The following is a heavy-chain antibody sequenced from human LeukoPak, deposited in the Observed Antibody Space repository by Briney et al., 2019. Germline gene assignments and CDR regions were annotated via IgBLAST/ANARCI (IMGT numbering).Heavy chain of an antibody. CDR2: IYTSGNT. D-gene: IGHD1-26*01. V-gene: IGHV4-61*02. CDR1: GGSISSGSHY. J-gene: IGHJ5*02. Sequence: SETLSLTCTVSGGSISSGSHYWSWIRQPAGKGLEWIGRIYTSGNTNYNPSLKSRVTISLDTSKNQFSLTLSSVTAADTAGYYCAGEVGGSWFDPWGLGTLGTVSS. CDR3: AGEVGGSWFDP.